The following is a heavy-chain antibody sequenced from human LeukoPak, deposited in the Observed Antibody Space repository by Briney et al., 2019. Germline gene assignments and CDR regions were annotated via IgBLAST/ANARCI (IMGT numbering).Heavy chain of an antibody. V-gene: IGHV3-15*01. CDR1: GFTFSNAW. J-gene: IGHJ4*02. D-gene: IGHD6-19*01. Sequence: GGSLRLSCAASGFTFSNAWMSWVRQAPGKGLEWVGRIKSKTDGGTTDYAAPVKGRFTISRDDSKNTLYLQMNSLKTEDTAVYYCAGSSGWYGYMDYWGQGTLVTVSS. CDR3: AGSSGWYGYMDY. CDR2: IKSKTDGGTT.